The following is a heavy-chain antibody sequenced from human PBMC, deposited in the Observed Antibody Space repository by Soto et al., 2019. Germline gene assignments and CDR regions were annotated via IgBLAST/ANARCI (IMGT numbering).Heavy chain of an antibody. Sequence: QVQLVQSGPEVRKPGASVKVSCKASGYTFNTYAMNWVRQAPGQRLEWMGWINVDNGNTKYSPKFRGRVTITRDTSASTAYMELSSLRSEDTAVYYCARHYYDFWSGYSSSNYGMDVWGQGTTVTVSS. CDR3: ARHYYDFWSGYSSSNYGMDV. J-gene: IGHJ6*02. CDR1: GYTFNTYA. V-gene: IGHV1-3*01. CDR2: INVDNGNT. D-gene: IGHD3-3*01.